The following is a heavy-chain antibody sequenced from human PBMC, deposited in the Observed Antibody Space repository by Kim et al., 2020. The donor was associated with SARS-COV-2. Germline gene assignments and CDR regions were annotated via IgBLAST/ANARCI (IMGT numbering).Heavy chain of an antibody. D-gene: IGHD1-20*01. V-gene: IGHV4-38-2*02. CDR2: IYHSGST. CDR3: ARINSPYYFDY. CDR1: GYSISSGYY. Sequence: SETLSLTCTVSGYSISSGYYWGWIRQPPGKGLEWIGSIYHSGSTYYNPSLKSRVTISVDTSKNQFSLKLSSVTAADTAVYYCARINSPYYFDYWGQGTL. J-gene: IGHJ4*02.